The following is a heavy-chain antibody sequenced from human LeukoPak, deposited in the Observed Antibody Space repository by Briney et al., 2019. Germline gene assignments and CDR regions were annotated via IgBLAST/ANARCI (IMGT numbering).Heavy chain of an antibody. J-gene: IGHJ4*02. CDR2: VSYDGSNK. V-gene: IGHV3-30*18. CDR3: AKSLYSSSCDY. Sequence: GGSLRLPCAASGFTFSSYGMHWVRQAPGKGLEWVAVVSYDGSNKYYADSVKGRFTISRDNSKNTLYLQMNSLRAEDTAVYYCAKSLYSSSCDYWGQGTLVTVSS. CDR1: GFTFSSYG. D-gene: IGHD6-13*01.